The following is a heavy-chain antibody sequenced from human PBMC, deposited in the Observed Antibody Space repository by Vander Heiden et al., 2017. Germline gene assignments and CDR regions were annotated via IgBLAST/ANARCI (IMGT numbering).Heavy chain of an antibody. CDR2: VKSKANGETR. CDR3: TTVGSSWDFDY. Sequence: EVQLVECGGGLVKPGGSLRLSRVASGFTSSDAWMTRVRQAPGKGREWVGGVKSKANGETRDHAAPVKGRFTISRDDSKNTLYLQMNSLTTEDTAVYYCTTVGSSWDFDYWGQGTLVTVSS. D-gene: IGHD6-13*01. CDR1: GFTSSDAW. J-gene: IGHJ4*02. V-gene: IGHV3-15*01.